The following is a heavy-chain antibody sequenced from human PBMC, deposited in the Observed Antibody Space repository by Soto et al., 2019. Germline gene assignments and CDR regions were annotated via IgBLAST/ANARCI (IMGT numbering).Heavy chain of an antibody. D-gene: IGHD3-10*01. CDR2: ISSSSSYI. Sequence: GGSLRLSCAASGFTFSSYSMNWVRQAPGKGLEWVSSISSSSSYIYYADSVKGRFTISRDNAKNSLYLQMNSLRAEDTDVYYCARELTYYYGSGSFPLQERYYMDVWGKGTTVTVSS. CDR1: GFTFSSYS. J-gene: IGHJ6*03. CDR3: ARELTYYYGSGSFPLQERYYMDV. V-gene: IGHV3-21*01.